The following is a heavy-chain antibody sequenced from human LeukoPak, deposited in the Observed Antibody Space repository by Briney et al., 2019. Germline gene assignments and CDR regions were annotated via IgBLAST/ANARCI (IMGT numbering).Heavy chain of an antibody. CDR3: ARVLDGYSNYYYYYMDV. Sequence: SETLSLTCTVSGGSISSSSYYWGWIRQPPGKGLEWIGSIYYSGSTYYNPSLKSRVTISVDTSKNQFSLKLSSVTAADTAVYYCARVLDGYSNYYYYYMDVWGKGTTVTVSS. J-gene: IGHJ6*03. D-gene: IGHD5-24*01. CDR2: IYYSGST. CDR1: GGSISSSSYY. V-gene: IGHV4-39*07.